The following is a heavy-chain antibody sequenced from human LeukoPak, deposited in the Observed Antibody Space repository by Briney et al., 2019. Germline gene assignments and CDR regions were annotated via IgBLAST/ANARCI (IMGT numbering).Heavy chain of an antibody. CDR2: INHSGST. J-gene: IGHJ4*02. Sequence: SETLSLICAVYGGSFSGYYWSWIRQPPGKGLEWIGEINHSGSTNYNPSLKSRVTISVDTSKNQFSLKLSSVTAADTAVYYCASGRISTYYYDSSGRRGFGYWGQGTLVTVSS. CDR3: ASGRISTYYYDSSGRRGFGY. D-gene: IGHD3-22*01. V-gene: IGHV4-34*01. CDR1: GGSFSGYY.